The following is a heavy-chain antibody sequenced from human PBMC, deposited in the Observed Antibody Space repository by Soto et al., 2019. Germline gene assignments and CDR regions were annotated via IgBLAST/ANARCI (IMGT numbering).Heavy chain of an antibody. Sequence: SETLSLTCAVYGGSFSGYYWSWIRQPPGKGLEWIGEINHSGSTNYNPSLKSRVTISVDTSKNQFSLKLSSVTAADTAVYYCASTSFIAARNGSGSYAFDIWGQGTMVTVSS. D-gene: IGHD3-10*01. CDR2: INHSGST. CDR1: GGSFSGYY. V-gene: IGHV4-34*01. CDR3: ASTSFIAARNGSGSYAFDI. J-gene: IGHJ3*02.